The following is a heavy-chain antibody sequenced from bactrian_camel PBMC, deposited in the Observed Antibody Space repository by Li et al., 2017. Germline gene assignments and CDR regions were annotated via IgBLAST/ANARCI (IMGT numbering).Heavy chain of an antibody. Sequence: VQLVESGGGLVQPGGSLTLACAASGFPFSTYAMTWVRQAEGKGLEWVCSIVSDGSHTYCTDSVKGRFTISRDNAKNTVYLQMTDLNSEDTAQYYCATVYGGNWVHRPFYDYWGQGTQVTVS. D-gene: IGHD6*01. CDR3: ATVYGGNWVHRPFYDY. V-gene: IGHV3-2*01. CDR1: GFPFSTYA. J-gene: IGHJ4*01. CDR2: IVSDGSHT.